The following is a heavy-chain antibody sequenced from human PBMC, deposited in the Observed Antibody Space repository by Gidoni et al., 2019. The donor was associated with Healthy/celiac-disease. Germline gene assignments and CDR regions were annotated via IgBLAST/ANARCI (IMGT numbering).Heavy chain of an antibody. J-gene: IGHJ6*02. CDR2: IIPIFGTA. V-gene: IGHV1-69*06. CDR3: ARNSGGSCHKRDGSCGDYYYYYGMDV. D-gene: IGHD2-15*01. CDR1: GRTFSSYA. Sequence: QAQLLQSGAEVKKPGSSVKVSCKASGRTFSSYAISWVRQAPGQGLEWMGGIIPIFGTANYAQKFQGRVTITADKSTSTAYMELSSLRSEDTAVYYCARNSGGSCHKRDGSCGDYYYYYGMDVWGQGTTVTVSS.